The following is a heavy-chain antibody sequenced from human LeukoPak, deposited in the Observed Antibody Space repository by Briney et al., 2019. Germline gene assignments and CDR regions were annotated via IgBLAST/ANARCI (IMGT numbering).Heavy chain of an antibody. J-gene: IGHJ4*02. CDR3: ARDASSIVGATPFDY. CDR2: ISSSSTTI. Sequence: GGSLRLSCAASGFTFSGYSMDWVRQAPGKGLEWVAYISSSSTTIYYTDSVKGRFTISRDNAKNSLYLQMDSLRAEDTAVYYCARDASSIVGATPFDYWGQGTLVTVSS. V-gene: IGHV3-48*04. CDR1: GFTFSGYS. D-gene: IGHD1-26*01.